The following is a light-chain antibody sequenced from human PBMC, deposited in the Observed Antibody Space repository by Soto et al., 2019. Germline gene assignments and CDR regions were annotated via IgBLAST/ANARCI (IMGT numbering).Light chain of an antibody. CDR1: QGVSSY. CDR3: QQLNAYPRT. J-gene: IGKJ5*01. CDR2: AAS. Sequence: IHLTHAPSSLSASLGDIVTITCRASQGVSSYLAWYQQKPGKAPKLLIYAASTLQSGVPSRFSGRGSGTDFTLTISSLQPEDFATYYCQQLNAYPRTFGQGTRLEIK. V-gene: IGKV1-9*01.